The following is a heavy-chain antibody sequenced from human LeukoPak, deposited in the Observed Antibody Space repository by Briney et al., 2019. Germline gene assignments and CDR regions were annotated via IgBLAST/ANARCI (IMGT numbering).Heavy chain of an antibody. CDR1: GGSFSGYY. CDR2: INHSGST. J-gene: IGHJ5*02. CDR3: ARVVPAAIPWFDP. V-gene: IGHV4-34*01. D-gene: IGHD2-2*02. Sequence: SETLSLTCAVYGGSFSGYYWSWIRQPPGKGLEWIGEINHSGSTNYNPSPKSRVTISVDTSKNQFSLKLSSATAADTAVYYCARVVPAAIPWFDPWGQGTLVTVSS.